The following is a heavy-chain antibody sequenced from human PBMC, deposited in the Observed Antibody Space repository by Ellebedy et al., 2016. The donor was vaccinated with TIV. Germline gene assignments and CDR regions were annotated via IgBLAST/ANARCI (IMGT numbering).Heavy chain of an antibody. V-gene: IGHV3-7*03. J-gene: IGHJ4*02. Sequence: GESLKISCAASGFTFSSFWMNWVRQAPGKGLEWVANIKQDGSEKFYVDSVKGRFTISRDNAKNSLYLQMNSLSAEDTAVYYCASPPGVVALWGQGTLVTVSS. CDR1: GFTFSSFW. CDR2: IKQDGSEK. D-gene: IGHD3-10*01. CDR3: ASPPGVVAL.